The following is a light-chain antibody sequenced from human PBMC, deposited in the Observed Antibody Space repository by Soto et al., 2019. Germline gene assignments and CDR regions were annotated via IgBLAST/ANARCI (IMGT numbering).Light chain of an antibody. Sequence: QSALTQPASVSGSPGQSITISCTGTSSDVGGYNYVSWFQHHPGKAPKLIIHEVSYRPSGVSNRFSGSKSGDTASLTISGLQAEDEADYYCSSFTNTITRYAFGTGTKLTVL. CDR3: SSFTNTITRYA. CDR2: EVS. J-gene: IGLJ1*01. CDR1: SSDVGGYNY. V-gene: IGLV2-14*01.